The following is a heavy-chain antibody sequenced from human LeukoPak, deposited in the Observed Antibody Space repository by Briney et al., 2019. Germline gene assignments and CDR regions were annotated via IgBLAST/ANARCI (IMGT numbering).Heavy chain of an antibody. J-gene: IGHJ4*02. Sequence: PGGSLRLSCAASGFTFSSYGMHWVRQASGKGLEWVAVISYDGSNKYYADSVKGRFTISRDNSKNTLYLQMNSLRAEDTAVYYCASGRYDSSGYYWNWGQGTLVTVSS. CDR3: ASGRYDSSGYYWN. CDR1: GFTFSSYG. V-gene: IGHV3-30*12. D-gene: IGHD3-22*01. CDR2: ISYDGSNK.